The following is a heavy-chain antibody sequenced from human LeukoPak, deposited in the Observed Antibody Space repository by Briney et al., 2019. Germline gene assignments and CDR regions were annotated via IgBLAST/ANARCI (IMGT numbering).Heavy chain of an antibody. D-gene: IGHD2-2*01. CDR3: ARPKGESGYCSSTSCYDLGYYYYMDV. Sequence: SETLSLTCTVSGGSISSSSYYWGWIRQPPGKGLEWIGSIYYSGSTYYNPSLKSRVTISVDTSKNQFSLKLSSVTAADTAVYYCARPKGESGYCSSTSCYDLGYYYYMDVWGKGTTVTVSS. V-gene: IGHV4-39*01. CDR2: IYYSGST. CDR1: GGSISSSSYY. J-gene: IGHJ6*03.